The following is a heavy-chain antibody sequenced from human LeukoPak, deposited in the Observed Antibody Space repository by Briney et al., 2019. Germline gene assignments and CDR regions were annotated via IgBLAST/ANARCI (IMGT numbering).Heavy chain of an antibody. CDR1: GGSISSSSNY. D-gene: IGHD6-19*01. V-gene: IGHV4-39*07. CDR3: ARVAGSGYCEY. Sequence: SETLSLTCNVSGGSISSSSNYWSWIRQPPGKGLEWIGEINHSGSTNYNPSLKSRVTISVDTSKNQFSLKLSSVTAADTAVYYCARVAGSGYCEYWGQGTLVTVSS. CDR2: INHSGST. J-gene: IGHJ4*02.